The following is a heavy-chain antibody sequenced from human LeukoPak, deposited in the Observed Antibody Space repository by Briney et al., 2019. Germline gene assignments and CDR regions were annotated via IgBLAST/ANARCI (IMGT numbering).Heavy chain of an antibody. CDR1: GGSFSDYY. Sequence: SETLSLTCAVYGGSFSDYYWTWIRQPPGTGLEWIGEINHSGSPNNNPSLKSRVSISFDTSKNQFSLKLTSVTAADTAVYYCGSRRTAMFGVIKGPIDYWGQGTLVTVSS. CDR3: GSRRTAMFGVIKGPIDY. V-gene: IGHV4-34*01. J-gene: IGHJ4*02. CDR2: INHSGSP. D-gene: IGHD3-3*01.